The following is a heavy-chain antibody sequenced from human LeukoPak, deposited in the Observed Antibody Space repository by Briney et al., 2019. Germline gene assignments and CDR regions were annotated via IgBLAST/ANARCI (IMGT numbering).Heavy chain of an antibody. CDR1: EFSVGSNY. CDR2: ICSGGST. V-gene: IGHV3-66*01. J-gene: IGHJ4*02. D-gene: IGHD6-6*01. CDR3: ARDKGTSYLSSFDY. Sequence: PGGSLRLSCAASEFSVGSNYMTWVRQAPGKGLEWVSLICSGGSTYYADSVKGRFTISRDNSKNTLYLQMNSLRAEDTAVYYCARDKGTSYLSSFDYWGQGTLVTVSS.